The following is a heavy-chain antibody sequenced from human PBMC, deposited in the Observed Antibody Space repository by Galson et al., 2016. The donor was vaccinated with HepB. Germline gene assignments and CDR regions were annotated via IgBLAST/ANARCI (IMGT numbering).Heavy chain of an antibody. CDR1: GFTFNTYW. Sequence: SLRLSCAASGFTFNTYWMYWVRQAPGKGLVWVSRINSDGSNTSYADSVKGRFTISRDNAQNPLYLKMNSLRVEDTARYSCARQVSSPAWILWLVGDGLDVWGQGTTVTVSS. CDR2: INSDGSNT. CDR3: ARQVSSPAWILWLVGDGLDV. D-gene: IGHD5-12*01. J-gene: IGHJ6*02. V-gene: IGHV3-74*01.